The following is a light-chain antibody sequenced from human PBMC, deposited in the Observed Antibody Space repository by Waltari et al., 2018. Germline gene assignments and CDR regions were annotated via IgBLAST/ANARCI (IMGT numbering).Light chain of an antibody. CDR3: QQYGASLPP. CDR1: RPVIDNN. V-gene: IGKV3-20*01. J-gene: IGKJ2*01. CDR2: GAA. Sequence: VLTQSPGTLSLSPGSRATLSCRARRPVIDNNVAWYQQKPGQAPRRLIYGAAKRASDIPHRVGGRWSGTDFTLTSSRVEPEDSAVYYCQQYGASLPPCGPGTKLEIK.